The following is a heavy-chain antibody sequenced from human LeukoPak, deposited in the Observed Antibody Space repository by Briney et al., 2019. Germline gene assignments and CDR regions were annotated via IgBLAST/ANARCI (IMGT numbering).Heavy chain of an antibody. V-gene: IGHV3-23*01. CDR2: ISGSGGST. D-gene: IGHD3-10*01. CDR3: AKLYGSGTVTTTGHCYYYYGMDV. CDR1: GFTFSSYA. J-gene: IGHJ6*02. Sequence: GGSLRLSCAASGFTFSSYAMSWVRQAPGKGLEWVSAISGSGGSTYYADSVKGRFTISRDNSKNTLYLQMNSLRAEDTAVYYCAKLYGSGTVTTTGHCYYYYGMDVWGQGTTVTVSS.